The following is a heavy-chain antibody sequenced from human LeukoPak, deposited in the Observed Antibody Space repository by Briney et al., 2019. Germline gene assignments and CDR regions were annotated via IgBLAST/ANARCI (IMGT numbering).Heavy chain of an antibody. J-gene: IGHJ5*02. Sequence: GESLKISCKGSGYSFTSYWIGWVRQMPGKGLEWMGIIYPGDSDTRYSPSFQGQVTISADKSISTAYLQWSSLKASDTAMYYCARQVSHYDFWSGYHFDPWGQGTLVTVSS. CDR2: IYPGDSDT. CDR3: ARQVSHYDFWSGYHFDP. V-gene: IGHV5-51*01. CDR1: GYSFTSYW. D-gene: IGHD3-3*01.